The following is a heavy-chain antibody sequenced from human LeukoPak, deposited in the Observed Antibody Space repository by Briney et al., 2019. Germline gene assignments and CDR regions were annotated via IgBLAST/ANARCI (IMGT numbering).Heavy chain of an antibody. Sequence: SDTLSLTCTVSGGSISSYYWSWIRQPAGKGLEWIGRIYTSGSTNYNPSLKSRVTMSVDTSKNQFSLKLSSVTAADTAVYYCAREGPYCSSTSCFDYWGQGTLVTVSS. CDR3: AREGPYCSSTSCFDY. V-gene: IGHV4-4*07. J-gene: IGHJ4*02. CDR2: IYTSGST. CDR1: GGSISSYY. D-gene: IGHD2-2*01.